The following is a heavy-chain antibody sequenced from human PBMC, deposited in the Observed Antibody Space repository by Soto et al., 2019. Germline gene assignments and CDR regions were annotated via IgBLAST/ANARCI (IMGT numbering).Heavy chain of an antibody. CDR3: AKITSSGAFDV. Sequence: QVRLVESGGGVVQPGKSLRVSCEGSGFSFRSHAIHWVRQPPGKGLEWVTLISYNGGVKSYADSVKGRFTISRDNSKNTVHLQMNSLTPEDTAVYYFAKITSSGAFDVWGQGTLVIVSS. V-gene: IGHV3-30-3*02. J-gene: IGHJ3*01. CDR2: ISYNGGVK. CDR1: GFSFRSHA.